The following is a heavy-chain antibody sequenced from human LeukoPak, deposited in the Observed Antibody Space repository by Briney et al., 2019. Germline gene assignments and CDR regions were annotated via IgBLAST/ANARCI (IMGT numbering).Heavy chain of an antibody. V-gene: IGHV1-69*04. CDR1: GGTFSSYA. CDR2: IIPIFGIA. J-gene: IGHJ4*02. CDR3: ARGGNSKVSDY. D-gene: IGHD4-23*01. Sequence: SVKVSCKASGGTFSSYAISWVRQAPGQGLEWMGRIIPIFGIANYAQKFQGRVTITADKSTSTAYMELSSLRSEDTAVYYCARGGNSKVSDYRGQGTLVTVSS.